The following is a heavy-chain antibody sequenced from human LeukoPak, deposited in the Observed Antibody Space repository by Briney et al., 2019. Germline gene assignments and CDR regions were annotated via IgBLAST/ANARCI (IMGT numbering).Heavy chain of an antibody. V-gene: IGHV1-69*04. J-gene: IGHJ4*02. CDR3: ARAFDYGDYGEDY. Sequence: SVKVSCKASGGTFSSYAISLVRQAPGQGLEWMGRIIPILGIANYAQKFQGRVTITADKSTSTAYMELSSLRSEDTAVYYCARAFDYGDYGEDYWGQGTLVTVSS. CDR1: GGTFSSYA. CDR2: IIPILGIA. D-gene: IGHD4-17*01.